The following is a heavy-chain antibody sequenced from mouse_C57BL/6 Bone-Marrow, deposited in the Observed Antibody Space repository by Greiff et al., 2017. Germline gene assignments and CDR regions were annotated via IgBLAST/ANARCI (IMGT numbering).Heavy chain of an antibody. D-gene: IGHD2-2*01. CDR3: ARSTVTTGSSWFAY. V-gene: IGHV1-64*01. Sequence: VQLQQPGAELVKPGASVKLSCKASGYTFTSYWMHWVKQRPGQGLEWIGMIHPNSGSTNYNEKFKSKATLTVDKSSSTAYMQLSSLTSEDSAVYYCARSTVTTGSSWFAYWGQGTLVTVSA. J-gene: IGHJ3*01. CDR2: IHPNSGST. CDR1: GYTFTSYW.